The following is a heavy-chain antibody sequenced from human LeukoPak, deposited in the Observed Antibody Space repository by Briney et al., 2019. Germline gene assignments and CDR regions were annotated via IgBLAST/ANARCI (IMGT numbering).Heavy chain of an antibody. D-gene: IGHD4-17*01. CDR2: IYHSGST. CDR1: GYSISSGYY. V-gene: IGHV4-38-2*01. Sequence: SETLSLTCAVSGYSISSGYYWGWIRQPPGKGLEWIGSIYHSGSTYYNPSLKSRVTISVDTSKHQFSLKLSSVTAADTAVYYCARRPHTVTTHYFDYWGQGTLVTVSS. CDR3: ARRPHTVTTHYFDY. J-gene: IGHJ4*02.